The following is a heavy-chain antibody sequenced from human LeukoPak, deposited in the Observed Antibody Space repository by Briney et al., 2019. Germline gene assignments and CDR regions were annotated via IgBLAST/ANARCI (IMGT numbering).Heavy chain of an antibody. D-gene: IGHD3-10*01. CDR1: GGSISSSTYY. Sequence: PSETLSLTCTVSGGSISSSTYYWGWIRQPPGKGLEWIGSIYYSGSTYYNPSLKSRVTISVDTSKNQFSLKLSSVTAADTAVYYCARRTPFNGSGNYEYYFDYWGQGTLVTVPS. J-gene: IGHJ4*02. CDR2: IYYSGST. CDR3: ARRTPFNGSGNYEYYFDY. V-gene: IGHV4-39*01.